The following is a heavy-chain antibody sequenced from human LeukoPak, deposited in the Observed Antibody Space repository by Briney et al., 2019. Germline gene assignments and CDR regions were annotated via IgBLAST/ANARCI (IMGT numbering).Heavy chain of an antibody. CDR2: IYPGDSDT. CDR3: ARHVGPYYDFWSGPGNAFDI. J-gene: IGHJ3*02. V-gene: IGHV5-51*01. Sequence: GESQQISCKGSGYSFTSYWIGWVRQMPGKGLEWMGIIYPGDSDTRYSPSFQGQVTISADKSISTAYLQWSSLKASDTAMYYCARHVGPYYDFWSGPGNAFDIWGQGTMVTVSS. D-gene: IGHD3-3*01. CDR1: GYSFTSYW.